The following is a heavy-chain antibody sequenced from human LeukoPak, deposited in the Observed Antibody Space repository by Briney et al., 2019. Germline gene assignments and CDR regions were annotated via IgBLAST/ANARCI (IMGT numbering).Heavy chain of an antibody. CDR3: ARGYGDYELRAFDI. J-gene: IGHJ3*02. CDR2: IIPIFGTA. Sequence: GASVKVSCKASGGTFISYAISWVRQAPGQGLEWMGGIIPIFGTANYAQKFQGRVTITADESTSTAYMELSSLRSEDTAVYYCARGYGDYELRAFDIWGQGTMVTVSS. D-gene: IGHD4-17*01. CDR1: GGTFISYA. V-gene: IGHV1-69*13.